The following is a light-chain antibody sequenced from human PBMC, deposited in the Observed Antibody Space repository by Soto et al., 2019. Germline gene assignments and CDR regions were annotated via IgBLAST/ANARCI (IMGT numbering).Light chain of an antibody. CDR2: GTF. Sequence: EIVLTQSPGTLSLSPGKRATLSCRASQSLSTSDLVWYQHKSGQPPRLVIHGTFSTASGIPARFSGSGSGKFFTITIRRLEPEVSAVYCCQQYGSLPYTFGRGTRLEIQ. CDR1: QSLSTSD. CDR3: QQYGSLPYT. J-gene: IGKJ5*01. V-gene: IGKV3-20*01.